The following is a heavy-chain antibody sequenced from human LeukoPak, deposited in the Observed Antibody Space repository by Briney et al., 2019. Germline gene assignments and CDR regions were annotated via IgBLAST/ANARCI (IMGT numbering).Heavy chain of an antibody. V-gene: IGHV3-48*01. CDR3: ARGIAAAHDAFDI. J-gene: IGHJ3*02. Sequence: RGGSLRLSCAASGFTFSSYSMNWVRQAPGKGLEWVSYISSSSGTIYYADSVKGRFTISRDNAKNSLYLQMNSLRAEDTAVYYCARGIAAAHDAFDIWGQGTMVTVSS. CDR1: GFTFSSYS. CDR2: ISSSSGTI. D-gene: IGHD6-13*01.